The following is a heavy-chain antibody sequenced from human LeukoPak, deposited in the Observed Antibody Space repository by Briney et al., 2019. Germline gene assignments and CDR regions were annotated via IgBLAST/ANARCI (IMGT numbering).Heavy chain of an antibody. J-gene: IGHJ5*02. V-gene: IGHV4-39*07. CDR3: ARVTNGKLFDP. CDR1: GGSISSSSYY. Sequence: SETLSLTCTVSGGSISSSSYYWGWIRQPPGKGLEWIGSIYYSGSTYYNPSLKSRVTISVDTSKNQFSLKLSSVTAADTAVYYCARVTNGKLFDPWGQGTLVTVSS. CDR2: IYYSGST. D-gene: IGHD2-8*01.